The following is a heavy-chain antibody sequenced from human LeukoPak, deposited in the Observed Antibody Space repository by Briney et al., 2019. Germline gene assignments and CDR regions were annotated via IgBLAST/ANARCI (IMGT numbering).Heavy chain of an antibody. CDR2: ISSSSTYR. CDR1: GFTFSDYS. J-gene: IGHJ4*02. CDR3: ARDVFTTYDTGGGYFDY. V-gene: IGHV3-11*05. Sequence: PGGSLRLSCAASGFTFSDYSMSWIRQAPGKGLECVSYISSSSTYRNYADSVKGRFTISRDNAKNSLYLQMNSLRAEDTAVYYCARDVFTTYDTGGGYFDYWGQGTLVTVSS. D-gene: IGHD3-22*01.